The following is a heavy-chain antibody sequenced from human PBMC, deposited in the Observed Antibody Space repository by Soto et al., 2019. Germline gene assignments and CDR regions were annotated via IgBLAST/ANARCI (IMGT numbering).Heavy chain of an antibody. CDR2: LYTDDTA. CDR1: GLTVRTTY. CDR3: ARVPSFDP. Sequence: VRLVQSGGGLIHPGGSLRLSCVASGLTVRTTYMNWVRQAPGKGLEWVSVLYTDDTAYYADSVKGRFTISRDNSKNTLYLQMNSLRAEDTAIYYCARVPSFDPWGQGTLVTVSS. V-gene: IGHV3-53*01. J-gene: IGHJ5*02.